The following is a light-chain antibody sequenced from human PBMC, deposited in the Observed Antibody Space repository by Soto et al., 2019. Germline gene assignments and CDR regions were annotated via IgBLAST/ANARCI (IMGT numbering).Light chain of an antibody. CDR1: QSLTSR. CDR2: GAS. J-gene: IGKJ5*01. CDR3: QQYKNWPPFT. Sequence: EIVLTQSPATLSVSPGERATLSCRASQSLTSRLAWYQQKPGQAPRLLIYGASTRATGIPARFSGSGSGTEFTLPISSLQSEDSAVYYCQQYKNWPPFTFGQGTRLEIK. V-gene: IGKV3D-15*01.